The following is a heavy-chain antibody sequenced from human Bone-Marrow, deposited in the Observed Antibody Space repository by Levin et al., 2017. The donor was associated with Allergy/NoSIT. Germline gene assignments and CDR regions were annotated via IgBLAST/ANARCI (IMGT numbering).Heavy chain of an antibody. Sequence: ASVKVSCKASGFTFSDHYIHWVRQAPGQGLEWMGWINPNGGGTKYAQKFQGRVTMTRDTSISTAYMELSRLRYDDTAVYYCARDPRRFFYYMDVWGKGTTVTVSS. J-gene: IGHJ6*03. CDR2: INPNGGGT. CDR3: ARDPRRFFYYMDV. CDR1: GFTFSDHY. V-gene: IGHV1-2*02.